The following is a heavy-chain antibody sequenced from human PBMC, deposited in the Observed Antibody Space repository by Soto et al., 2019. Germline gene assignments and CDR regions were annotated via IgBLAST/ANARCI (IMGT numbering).Heavy chain of an antibody. D-gene: IGHD1-1*01. CDR2: IIPILGIA. CDR3: ASAYNWNDYDAFAI. Sequence: GASVKVSCKASGGTFSSYTISWVRQAPGQGLEWMGRIIPILGIANYAQKFQGRVTITADKSTSTAYMELSSLRSEDTAVYYCASAYNWNDYDAFAICGQGTMVTVSS. J-gene: IGHJ3*02. V-gene: IGHV1-69*02. CDR1: GGTFSSYT.